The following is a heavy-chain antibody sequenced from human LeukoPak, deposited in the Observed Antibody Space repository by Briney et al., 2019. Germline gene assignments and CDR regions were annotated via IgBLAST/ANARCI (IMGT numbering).Heavy chain of an antibody. D-gene: IGHD3-16*01. CDR1: GYTFTGSY. CDR2: ISPASGAT. J-gene: IGHJ4*02. CDR3: ANEHGG. V-gene: IGHV1-2*02. Sequence: GASVKVTCKASGYTFTGSYMHWMRQAPGQGFEWIGWISPASGATNYAQNFQGRVTLTTDTSIATAYMELRSLTSDDTASYYCANEHGGWGQGTPVTVSS.